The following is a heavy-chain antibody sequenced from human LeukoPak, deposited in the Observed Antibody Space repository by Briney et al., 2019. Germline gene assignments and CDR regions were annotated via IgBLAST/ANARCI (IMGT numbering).Heavy chain of an antibody. CDR2: INPNSGGT. J-gene: IGHJ4*02. Sequence: ASVKVSCKASGYTFTGYYMHWVRQAPGQGLEWMGWINPNSGGTNYAQKFQGRVTMTRDTSISTAYMELSRLRSDDTAVHYCARPPKLFPRPFDYWGQGTLVTVSS. D-gene: IGHD2-21*01. V-gene: IGHV1-2*02. CDR1: GYTFTGYY. CDR3: ARPPKLFPRPFDY.